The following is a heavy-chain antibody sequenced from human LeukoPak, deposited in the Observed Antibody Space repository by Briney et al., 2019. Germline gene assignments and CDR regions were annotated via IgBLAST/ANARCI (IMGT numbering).Heavy chain of an antibody. CDR3: ARLTTADY. CDR2: INHSGSA. J-gene: IGHJ4*02. CDR1: GGSFSGYY. Sequence: SETLSLTCAVYGGSFSGYYWSWIRQPPGKGLEWIGEINHSGSANYNPSLKSRVTISVDTSKNQFSLKLSSVTAADTAVYYCARLTTADYWGQGTLVTVSS. V-gene: IGHV4-34*01. D-gene: IGHD4/OR15-4a*01.